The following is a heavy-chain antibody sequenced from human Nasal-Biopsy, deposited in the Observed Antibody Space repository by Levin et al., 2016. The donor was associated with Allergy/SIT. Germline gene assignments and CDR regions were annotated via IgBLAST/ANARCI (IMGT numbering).Heavy chain of an antibody. CDR2: ISAYNGDT. CDR1: GYTFDNYG. CDR3: GRQSVASDYALEV. D-gene: IGHD4-23*01. Sequence: ASVKVSCKDSGYTFDNYGISWVRQAPGQGLEWMGWISAYNGDTKYAQKFQGRVTLTTDTSTSTAYMELRSLRSDDTAVYYCGRQSVASDYALEVWGRGTTVTVSS. V-gene: IGHV1-18*01. J-gene: IGHJ6*02.